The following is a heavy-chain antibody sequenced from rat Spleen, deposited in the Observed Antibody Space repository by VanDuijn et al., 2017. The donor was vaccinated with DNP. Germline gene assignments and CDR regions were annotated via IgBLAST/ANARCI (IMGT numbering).Heavy chain of an antibody. V-gene: IGHV5S13*01. J-gene: IGHJ2*01. CDR1: GFNFSNYG. Sequence: EVQLVESGGGFVQPGGSLKLSCAASGFNFSNYGMAWVRQTPTKGLEWVASIAHSGGATYYRDSVKGRFTISRDSAKNTLYLQMDSLRSEDTATYYCARQGYYFDYWGQGVMVTVSS. D-gene: IGHD4-1*01. CDR3: ARQGYYFDY. CDR2: IAHSGGAT.